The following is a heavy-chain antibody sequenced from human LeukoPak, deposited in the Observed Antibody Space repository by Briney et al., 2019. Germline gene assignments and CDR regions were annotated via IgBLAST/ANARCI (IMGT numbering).Heavy chain of an antibody. V-gene: IGHV3-48*04. D-gene: IGHD3-10*01. J-gene: IGHJ3*02. CDR3: TRSGDGAFDT. CDR2: ISYNSAAT. Sequence: GGSLRLSCAASGFIFSLYAMNWVRQTPEKGLEWVSHISYNSAATFYADSVKGRFTISRDNARNLVYLQMNSLRVEDTAMYYCTRSGDGAFDTWGQGKLVTVSS. CDR1: GFIFSLYA.